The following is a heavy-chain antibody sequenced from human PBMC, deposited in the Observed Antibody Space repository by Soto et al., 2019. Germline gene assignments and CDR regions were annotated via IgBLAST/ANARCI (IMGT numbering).Heavy chain of an antibody. D-gene: IGHD2-21*01. J-gene: IGHJ6*02. CDR1: GGSIRSGGYY. CDR3: AASCVGCGGFNYYGMDV. Sequence: QVQLQESGPGLVKPSQTLSLTCTVSGGSIRSGGYYWTWIRHHAGKGLEWDGNIYYRGSTCYSPSLKSRVTISVDTSKNPFSLKLCSVTAADTAVYYCAASCVGCGGFNYYGMDVWGQGTTVTVSS. CDR2: IYYRGST. V-gene: IGHV4-31*03.